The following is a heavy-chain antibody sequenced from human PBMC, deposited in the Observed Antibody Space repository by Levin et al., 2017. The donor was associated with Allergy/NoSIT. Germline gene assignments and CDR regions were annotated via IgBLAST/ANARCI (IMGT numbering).Heavy chain of an antibody. CDR3: ARGDYGSGSSRAFDI. D-gene: IGHD3-10*01. CDR1: GFTFSSYA. V-gene: IGHV3-30-3*01. Sequence: AGGSLRLSCAASGFTFSSYAMHWVRQAPGKGLEWVAVISYDGSNKYYADSVKGRFTISRDNSKNTLYLQMNSLRAEDSAVYYCARGDYGSGSSRAFDIWGQGTMVTVSS. CDR2: ISYDGSNK. J-gene: IGHJ3*02.